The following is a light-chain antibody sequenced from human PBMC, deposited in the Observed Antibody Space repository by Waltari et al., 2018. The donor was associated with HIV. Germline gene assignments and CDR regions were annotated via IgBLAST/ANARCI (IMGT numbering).Light chain of an antibody. V-gene: IGLV1-47*01. CDR2: RNS. J-gene: IGLJ3*02. Sequence: QSVLTQPPSASGTPGQRVTISCSGSNSNFGANYVYWSQQFPGAAPKLLIYRNSQRPSGVPDRVSGSKSGTSASLAISGLRSDDEANYYCATWDASLSLWVFGGGTKLTVL. CDR1: NSNFGANY. CDR3: ATWDASLSLWV.